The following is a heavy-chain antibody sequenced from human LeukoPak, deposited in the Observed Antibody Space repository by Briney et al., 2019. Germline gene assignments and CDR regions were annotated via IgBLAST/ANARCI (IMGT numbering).Heavy chain of an antibody. CDR3: AQRQGPTSGSYDYFDP. D-gene: IGHD1-26*01. CDR2: IHSSGYT. Sequence: SDTLSLTCTVSGGSLSGNYWSWIRQPPGQGLECIAYIHSSGYTNYNPSLMSRVTISIDTSKNQFSLRVTSVTAADTAMYYCAQRQGPTSGSYDYFDPWGQGTLVTVSS. CDR1: GGSLSGNY. J-gene: IGHJ5*02. V-gene: IGHV4-4*09.